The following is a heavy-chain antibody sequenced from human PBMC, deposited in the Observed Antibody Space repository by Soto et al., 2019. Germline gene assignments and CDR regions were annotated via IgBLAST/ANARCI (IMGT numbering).Heavy chain of an antibody. CDR1: GFTFSSYS. J-gene: IGHJ6*02. V-gene: IGHV3-21*01. D-gene: IGHD4-17*01. CDR3: AVGIYGEPNYYYYYGMDV. Sequence: PGGSLRLSCAASGFTFSSYSMNWVRQAPGKGLEWVSSISSSSSYIYYADSVKGRFTISRDKAKNSLYLQMNSLRAEDTAVYYCAVGIYGEPNYYYYYGMDVCGQGTTATFSS. CDR2: ISSSSSYI.